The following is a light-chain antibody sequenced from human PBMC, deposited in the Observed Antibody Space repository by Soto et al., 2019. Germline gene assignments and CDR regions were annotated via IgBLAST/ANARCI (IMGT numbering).Light chain of an antibody. CDR1: QSVSSY. CDR3: QQRSNWLSIT. CDR2: DAS. J-gene: IGKJ5*01. Sequence: EIVLTQSPATLSLSPGERATLSCSASQSVSSYFAWYQQKPGQAPRLLIYDASNRATGIPARFSGSGSGTDFTLTISSLEPEDFAVYYCQQRSNWLSITFGQGTRLEMK. V-gene: IGKV3-11*01.